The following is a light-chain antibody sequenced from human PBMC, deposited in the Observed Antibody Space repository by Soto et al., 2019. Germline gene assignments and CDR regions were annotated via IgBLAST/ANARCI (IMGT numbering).Light chain of an antibody. J-gene: IGKJ1*01. CDR1: QTISGW. CDR2: DAS. V-gene: IGKV1-5*01. CDR3: QQYQTYPWT. Sequence: DIQMTQSPSTLSASVGDGVTITCRASQTISGWLAWYQQRPGKAPKLLISDASSVRSGVPSRFSGSGSGTEFTLTISSLQPDDFGSYYCQQYQTYPWTFGHGTTVEV.